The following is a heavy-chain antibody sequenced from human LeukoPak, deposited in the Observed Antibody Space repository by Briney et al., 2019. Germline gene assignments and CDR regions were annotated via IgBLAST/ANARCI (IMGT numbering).Heavy chain of an antibody. Sequence: SETLSLTCTVSGGSISSYYWSWIRQPPGKGLEWIGYIYYSGSTNYNPSLKSRVTISVDTSKNQFSLKLSSVTAADTAAYYCARVGYSSGWYLDYWGQGTLVTVSS. D-gene: IGHD6-19*01. CDR3: ARVGYSSGWYLDY. J-gene: IGHJ4*02. CDR2: IYYSGST. V-gene: IGHV4-59*01. CDR1: GGSISSYY.